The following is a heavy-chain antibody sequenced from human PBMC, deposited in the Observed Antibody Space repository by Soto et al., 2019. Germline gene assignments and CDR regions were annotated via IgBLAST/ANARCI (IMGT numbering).Heavy chain of an antibody. CDR2: IKEDSTYI. V-gene: IGHV3-21*02. J-gene: IGHJ6*03. D-gene: IGHD3-10*02. Sequence: EVRLVESGGGLVKPWGSLRLSCAASGFTFSAFSMNWVRQAPGKGLEWLSSIKEDSTYIYYGDSLRGRSTISRDSAKDSLYLQIDSLRAEDTAVYYCVRDFGRYFRAGYMDVWGDGATVIVS. CDR1: GFTFSAFS. CDR3: VRDFGRYFRAGYMDV.